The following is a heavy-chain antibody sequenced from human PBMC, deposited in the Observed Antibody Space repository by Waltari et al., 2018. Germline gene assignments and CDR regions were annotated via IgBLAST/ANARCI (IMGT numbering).Heavy chain of an antibody. CDR3: ARTIAAKAFDI. V-gene: IGHV4-31*03. CDR2: IYSSGIT. D-gene: IGHD6-6*01. J-gene: IGHJ3*02. CDR1: GGSISSGGYY. Sequence: QVQLQESGPGLVKPSQTLSLTCTVSGGSISSGGYYWSWIRQHPGKGLDWMGYIYSSGITYYNPSLKSRVTISVDTSKNQFSLKLSSVTAADTAVYYCARTIAAKAFDIWGQGTMVTVSS.